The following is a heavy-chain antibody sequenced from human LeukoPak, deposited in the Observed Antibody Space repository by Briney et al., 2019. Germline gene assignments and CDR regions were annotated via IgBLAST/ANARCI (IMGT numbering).Heavy chain of an antibody. CDR1: GFTFSSYW. CDR2: IKQDGCEK. V-gene: IGHV3-7*01. CDR3: ARAQRLYYYDSSGYH. Sequence: GGSLRLSCAASGFTFSSYWMSWVRQAPGKGLEGVANIKQDGCEKYYVDSVKGRFTISRDNAKNSLYLQMNSLRAEDTAVYYCARAQRLYYYDSSGYHWGQGTLVTVSS. J-gene: IGHJ5*02. D-gene: IGHD3-22*01.